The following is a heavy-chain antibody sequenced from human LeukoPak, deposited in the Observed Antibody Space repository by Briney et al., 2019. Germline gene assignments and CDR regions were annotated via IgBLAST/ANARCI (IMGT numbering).Heavy chain of an antibody. CDR2: INPSGGST. D-gene: IGHD3-16*01. CDR3: ARVGGEGYFDY. Sequence: ASVKVSCKASGYTVTSYYMHWVRQAPGQGLEWMGIINPSGGSTSYAQKFQGRVTMTRDTSTSTVYMELSSLRSEDTALYYCARVGGEGYFDYWGQGTLVTVSS. V-gene: IGHV1-46*01. CDR1: GYTVTSYY. J-gene: IGHJ4*02.